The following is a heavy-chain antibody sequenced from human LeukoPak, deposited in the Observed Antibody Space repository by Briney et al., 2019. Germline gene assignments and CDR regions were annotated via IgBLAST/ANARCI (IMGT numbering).Heavy chain of an antibody. J-gene: IGHJ5*02. CDR3: ARDRQWLVPTNSWFDP. CDR1: GYTFTGYY. Sequence: ASVKVSCKASGYTFTGYYMHWVRQAPGQGLEWMGWINPNSGGTNYAQKFQGRVTMTRDTSISTAYMELSRLRSDDTAVYYCARDRQWLVPTNSWFDPWGQGTLVTVSS. CDR2: INPNSGGT. D-gene: IGHD6-19*01. V-gene: IGHV1-2*02.